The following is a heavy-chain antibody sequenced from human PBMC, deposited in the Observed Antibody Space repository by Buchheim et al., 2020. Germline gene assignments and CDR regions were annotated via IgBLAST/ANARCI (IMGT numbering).Heavy chain of an antibody. CDR3: TTDPNDGIAAAGSFYYYGMDV. J-gene: IGHJ6*02. CDR2: IKSKTDGGTT. CDR1: GFTFSNAW. V-gene: IGHV3-15*07. D-gene: IGHD6-13*01. Sequence: EVQLVESGGGLVKPGGSLRLSCAASGFTFSNAWMNWVRQAPGKGLEWVGRIKSKTDGGTTDYAAPVKGRLTISRDDSKNTLYLQMNSLKTEDTAVYYCTTDPNDGIAAAGSFYYYGMDVWGQGTT.